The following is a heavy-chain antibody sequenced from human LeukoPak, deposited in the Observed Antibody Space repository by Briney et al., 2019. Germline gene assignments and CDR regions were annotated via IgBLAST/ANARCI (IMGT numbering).Heavy chain of an antibody. CDR1: GGSIRTNY. Sequence: SETLSLTCTVSGGSIRTNYWSWIRQTPGKGLEWIAYINYSGNTNNNPSLKRRHNISVETPKSQFSMKLSSVTAADTAVYYCARHGQDTRNFSAHFDYWGQGILVTVSS. CDR3: ARHGQDTRNFSAHFDY. J-gene: IGHJ4*02. D-gene: IGHD1-14*01. V-gene: IGHV4-59*08. CDR2: INYSGNT.